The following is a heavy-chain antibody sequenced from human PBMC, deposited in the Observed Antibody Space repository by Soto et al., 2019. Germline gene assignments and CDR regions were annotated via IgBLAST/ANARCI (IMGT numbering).Heavy chain of an antibody. CDR1: GFSFSNYA. CDR2: ISGSASAT. D-gene: IGHD3-3*01. V-gene: IGHV3-23*01. Sequence: GGSLRLSCATSGFSFSNYAMSWVRQAPGKGLEWVSLISGSASATHYADSVKGRFTISRDNSKRTVYLQLNSLRAEDTAVYYCAKGMANTVCGVHTLFGFWCRGTLVTVSS. J-gene: IGHJ4*02. CDR3: AKGMANTVCGVHTLFGF.